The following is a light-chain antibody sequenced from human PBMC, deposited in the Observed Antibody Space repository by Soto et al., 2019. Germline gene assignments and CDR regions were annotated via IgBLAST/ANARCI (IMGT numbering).Light chain of an antibody. CDR2: DVD. J-gene: IGLJ2*01. CDR1: NSDVGGYNY. CDR3: SSYTTSSTVV. Sequence: QSALTQPAFISGSPGQSITISCTGTNSDVGGYNYVSWYQQYPDKAPKLMIYDVDNRPSGVSYRFSGSKSGKTASLTISGLQAEDEADYYCSSYTTSSTVVFGGGTKVTVL. V-gene: IGLV2-14*01.